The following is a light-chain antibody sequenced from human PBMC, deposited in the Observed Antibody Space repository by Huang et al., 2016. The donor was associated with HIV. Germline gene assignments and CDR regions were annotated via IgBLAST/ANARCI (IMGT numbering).Light chain of an antibody. CDR2: WAS. CDR3: QQYYSTPA. V-gene: IGKV4-1*01. CDR1: QSVLDSSNKNNY. J-gene: IGKJ1*01. Sequence: DIVMTQSPDSLPVSLGERATINCKSSQSVLDSSNKNNYLAWYQQKPGQPPKLRLYWASVRESGVPDRFRGSGSGTEFTLTINNLQAEDVAVYYCQQYYSTPAFGQGTNVDI.